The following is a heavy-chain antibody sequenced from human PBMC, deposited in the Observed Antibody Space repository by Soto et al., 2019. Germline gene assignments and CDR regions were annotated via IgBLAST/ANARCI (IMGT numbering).Heavy chain of an antibody. D-gene: IGHD3-22*01. J-gene: IGHJ4*02. CDR3: AKEQGGGWLAFDY. V-gene: IGHV3-23*01. CDR2: ISGTTGIT. CDR1: GFTFYAYA. Sequence: EVQLLESGGALVQPGGSLRLSCAASGFTFYAYAMSWVRQVPGKGLEWVSVISGTTGITYSADSVRGRFTISRDNSKNTLYLQMNSLRVEGTAIYYCAKEQGGGWLAFDYWGQGSLVSVPS.